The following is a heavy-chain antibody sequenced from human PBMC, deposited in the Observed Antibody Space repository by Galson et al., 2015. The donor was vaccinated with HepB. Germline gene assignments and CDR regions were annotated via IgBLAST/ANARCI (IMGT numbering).Heavy chain of an antibody. Sequence: LRLSCAASGFTFSSYAMHWVRQAPGKGLEWVAVISYDGSNKYYADSVKGRFTISRDNSKNTLYLQMDSLRAEDTAVYYCARVRYSYGFPASWGMDVWGQGTTVTVSS. V-gene: IGHV3-30*04. CDR3: ARVRYSYGFPASWGMDV. CDR1: GFTFSSYA. J-gene: IGHJ6*02. D-gene: IGHD5-18*01. CDR2: ISYDGSNK.